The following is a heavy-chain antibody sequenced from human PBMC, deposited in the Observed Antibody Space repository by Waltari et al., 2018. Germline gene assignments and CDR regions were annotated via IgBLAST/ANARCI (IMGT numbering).Heavy chain of an antibody. D-gene: IGHD3-22*01. J-gene: IGHJ4*02. CDR2: IYPGDYDT. CDR3: AGTYYYDSSGYYPLDY. Sequence: EVQLVQSGAEVKKPGESLKISCKGSGSSFTSYWIGWVRQMPGKGLEWMGIIYPGDYDTRYSPSFQGQDTISADKSISTAYLQWSSLKASDTAMYYCAGTYYYDSSGYYPLDYWGQGTLVTVSS. V-gene: IGHV5-51*01. CDR1: GSSFTSYW.